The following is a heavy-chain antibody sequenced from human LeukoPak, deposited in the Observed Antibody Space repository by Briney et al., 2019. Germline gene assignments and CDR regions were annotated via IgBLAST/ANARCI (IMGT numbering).Heavy chain of an antibody. V-gene: IGHV3-74*01. CDR1: GFTFSSYS. CDR3: ARARLKYCSGGSCPPSPYMDV. CDR2: INSDGSST. Sequence: GGSLRLSCAASGFTFSSYSMNWVRQAPGKWLVWVSRINSDGSSTSYADSVTGRFTISRDNAKNTLYLQMNSLRAEDTAVYYCARARLKYCSGGSCPPSPYMDVWGKGTTVTVSS. J-gene: IGHJ6*03. D-gene: IGHD2-15*01.